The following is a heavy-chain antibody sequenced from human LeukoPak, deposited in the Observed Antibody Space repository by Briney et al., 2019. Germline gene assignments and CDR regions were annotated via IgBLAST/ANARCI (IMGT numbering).Heavy chain of an antibody. Sequence: SETLSLTCAVYGGSFSGYYWSWIRQPPGKGLEWIGEINHSGSTNYNPSLKSRVTISVDTSKNQFSLKLSSVTAADTAVYYCARGTSEYSSSGEGYYFDYWGQGTLVTVSS. D-gene: IGHD6-6*01. CDR3: ARGTSEYSSSGEGYYFDY. CDR1: GGSFSGYY. CDR2: INHSGST. V-gene: IGHV4-34*01. J-gene: IGHJ4*02.